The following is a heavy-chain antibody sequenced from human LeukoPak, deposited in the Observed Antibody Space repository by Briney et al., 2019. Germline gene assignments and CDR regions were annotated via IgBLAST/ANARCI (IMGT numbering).Heavy chain of an antibody. CDR3: AKDSSPMTTVTTFDY. Sequence: GGSLRLSCAASGFTFSTYWMHWVRQTPGKGLVWVSRINSDGSSTSYADSVKGRFTISRDNAKNTLYLQMNSLRAEDTAVYYCAKDSSPMTTVTTFDYWGQGTLVTVSS. J-gene: IGHJ4*02. D-gene: IGHD4-17*01. CDR2: INSDGSST. CDR1: GFTFSTYW. V-gene: IGHV3-74*01.